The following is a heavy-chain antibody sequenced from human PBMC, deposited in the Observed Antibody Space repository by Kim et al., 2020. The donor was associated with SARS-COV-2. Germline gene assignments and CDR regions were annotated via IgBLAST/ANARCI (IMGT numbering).Heavy chain of an antibody. Sequence: DSVRGRFTSSRDNAKNTLYLQMSSRRAEDTAVYYCARVRTAVVHLEYSMDVWGQGTTVTVSS. D-gene: IGHD5-18*01. J-gene: IGHJ6*02. V-gene: IGHV3-30*07. CDR3: ARVRTAVVHLEYSMDV.